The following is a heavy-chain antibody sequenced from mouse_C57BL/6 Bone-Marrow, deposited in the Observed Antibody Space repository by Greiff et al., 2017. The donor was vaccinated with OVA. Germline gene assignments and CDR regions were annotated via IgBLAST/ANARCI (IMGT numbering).Heavy chain of an antibody. CDR3: ARGDLLWSSWFAY. J-gene: IGHJ3*01. CDR1: GYAFSSYW. Sequence: QVHVKQSGAELVKPGASVKISCKASGYAFSSYWMNWVKQRPGKGLEWIGQIYPGDGDTNYNGKFKGKATLTADKSSSTAYMQLSSLTSEDSAVYFCARGDLLWSSWFAYWGQGTLVTVSA. V-gene: IGHV1-80*01. CDR2: IYPGDGDT. D-gene: IGHD2-1*01.